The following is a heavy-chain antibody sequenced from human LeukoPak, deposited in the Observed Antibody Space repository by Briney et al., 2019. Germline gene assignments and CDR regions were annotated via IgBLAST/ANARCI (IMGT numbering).Heavy chain of an antibody. CDR2: IYHSGIT. D-gene: IGHD2-15*01. J-gene: IGHJ5*02. Sequence: PSETLSLTCTVSGASISTYYWSWIRQPPGKGLEWIGHIYHSGITNYNPSLKSRVTISVDTSKNQFSLKLSSVTAADTAVYYCARAGGYCSGGSCCGWFDPWGQGTLVTVSS. CDR1: GASISTYY. CDR3: ARAGGYCSGGSCCGWFDP. V-gene: IGHV4-59*01.